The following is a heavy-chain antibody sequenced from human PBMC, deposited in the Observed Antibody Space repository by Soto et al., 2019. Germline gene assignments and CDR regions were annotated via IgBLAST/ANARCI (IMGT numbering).Heavy chain of an antibody. V-gene: IGHV4-31*03. CDR3: ARSIAARRHLPYGMDV. CDR2: IYYSGST. CDR1: GVSISSGGYY. J-gene: IGHJ6*02. Sequence: TLSLTCTVSGVSISSGGYYWSWIRQHPGKGLEWIGYIYYSGSTYYNPSLKSRVTISVDTSKNQFSLKLSSVTAADTAVYYCARSIAARRHLPYGMDVWGQGTTVTVSS. D-gene: IGHD6-6*01.